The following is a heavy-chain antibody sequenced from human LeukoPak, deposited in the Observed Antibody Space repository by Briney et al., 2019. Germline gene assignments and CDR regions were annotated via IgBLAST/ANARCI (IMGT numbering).Heavy chain of an antibody. CDR3: ARVIGGVWYFDL. CDR2: ISSSSSDI. V-gene: IGHV3-21*01. D-gene: IGHD3-10*01. Sequence: GGSLRLSCAASGFTFSSFGMNWVRQAPGKGLEWVSSISSSSSDIYYADSLKGRFTISRDNTKNSLYLQMNSLRAEDTAVYYCARVIGGVWYFDLWGRGTLVTVSS. J-gene: IGHJ2*01. CDR1: GFTFSSFG.